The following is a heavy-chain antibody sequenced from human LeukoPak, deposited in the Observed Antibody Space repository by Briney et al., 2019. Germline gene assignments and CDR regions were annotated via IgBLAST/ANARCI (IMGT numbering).Heavy chain of an antibody. CDR2: IKQDGSEK. V-gene: IGHV3-7*05. J-gene: IGHJ5*02. Sequence: GSLRLSCAASGFTLSSYWMSWVRQAPRKGLEWVANIKQDGSEKYYVDSVKGRFTISRDNAKNSLYLQMNSLRSEDTAVYYCARGRPTTSIAAAGVNWFDPWGQGTLVTVSS. D-gene: IGHD6-13*01. CDR3: ARGRPTTSIAAAGVNWFDP. CDR1: GFTLSSYW.